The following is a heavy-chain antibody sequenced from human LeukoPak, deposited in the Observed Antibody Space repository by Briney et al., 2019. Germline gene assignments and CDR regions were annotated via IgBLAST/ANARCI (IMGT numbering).Heavy chain of an antibody. J-gene: IGHJ4*02. V-gene: IGHV3-15*01. CDR2: IKSKTDGGTT. CDR1: GFTFSNAW. D-gene: IGHD3-22*01. CDR3: TTDVGSGYPDY. Sequence: GWSLRLSCAASGFTFSNAWMSWVRQAPGKGLEWVGRIKSKTDGGTTDYAAPVKGRFTISRDDSKNTLYLQMNSLKTEDTAVYYCTTDVGSGYPDYWGQGTLVTVSS.